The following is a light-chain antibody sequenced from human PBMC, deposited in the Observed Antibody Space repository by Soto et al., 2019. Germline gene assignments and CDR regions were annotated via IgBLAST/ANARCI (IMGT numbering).Light chain of an antibody. Sequence: EIVITPSPGTPSLSPWGRATPSFKASQSVSSRLAWYQQKPGQAPRLLISGASSRATGIPDRFSGSGFGTDFTLTISRLEPEDFALYYCQHYAGGSRITFGQGTRLEIK. CDR1: QSVSSR. V-gene: IGKV3-20*01. J-gene: IGKJ5*01. CDR2: GAS. CDR3: QHYAGGSRIT.